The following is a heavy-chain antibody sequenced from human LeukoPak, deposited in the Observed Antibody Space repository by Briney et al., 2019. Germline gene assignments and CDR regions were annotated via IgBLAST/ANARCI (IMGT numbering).Heavy chain of an antibody. CDR3: ARYYIEGRCFDY. D-gene: IGHD3-10*01. Sequence: ASVKVSCKASGYTFTGYYMHWVRQAPGQGLEWMGWINPNSGGTNYAQKFQGRVAMTRDTSIRTAYMELSRLRSDDTAMYYCARYYIEGRCFDYWGQGTLVTVSS. CDR2: INPNSGGT. V-gene: IGHV1-2*02. J-gene: IGHJ4*02. CDR1: GYTFTGYY.